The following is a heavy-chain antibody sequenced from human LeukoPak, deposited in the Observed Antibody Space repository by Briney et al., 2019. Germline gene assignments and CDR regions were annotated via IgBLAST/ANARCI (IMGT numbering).Heavy chain of an antibody. CDR1: GGSISSYY. CDR2: IYYSGST. V-gene: IGHV4-59*01. J-gene: IGHJ6*02. CDR3: ARDGPYYDILTGYMVCVLGYYYYGMDV. Sequence: SETLSLTCTVSGGSISSYYWSWIRQPPGKGLEWIGYIYYSGSTNYNPSLKSRVTISVDTSKNQFSLKLSSVTAEDTAVYYCARDGPYYDILTGYMVCVLGYYYYGMDVWGQGTTVTVSS. D-gene: IGHD3-9*01.